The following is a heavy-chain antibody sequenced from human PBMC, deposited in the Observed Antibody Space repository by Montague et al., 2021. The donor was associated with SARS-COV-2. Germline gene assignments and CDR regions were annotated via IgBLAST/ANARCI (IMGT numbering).Heavy chain of an antibody. CDR2: IYWDDDG. Sequence: PALVKPTQTLTLTCIFSGFSLSTDGMGVGWIRQPPGRALEWLALIYWDDDGRYSPSLRSRLTITKDTSKNQVVLTMTNTDPVDTATYYCARTWAYGSGSYGVDPWGQGTLVTVSS. CDR1: GFSLSTDGMG. V-gene: IGHV2-5*02. CDR3: ARTWAYGSGSYGVDP. J-gene: IGHJ5*02. D-gene: IGHD3-10*01.